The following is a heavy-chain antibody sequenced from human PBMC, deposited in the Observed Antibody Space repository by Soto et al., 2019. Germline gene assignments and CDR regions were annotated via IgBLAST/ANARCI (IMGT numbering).Heavy chain of an antibody. CDR2: INHSGST. D-gene: IGHD4-17*01. CDR1: GGSFSGYY. J-gene: IGHJ5*02. V-gene: IGHV4-34*01. CDR3: ARSLDYGDYPLAYNWFDP. Sequence: PSETLSLTCAVYGGSFSGYYWSWIRQPPGKGLEWIGEINHSGSTNYNPSLKSRVTISVDTSKNQFSLKLSSVTAADTAVYYCARSLDYGDYPLAYNWFDPWGQGTLVTVSS.